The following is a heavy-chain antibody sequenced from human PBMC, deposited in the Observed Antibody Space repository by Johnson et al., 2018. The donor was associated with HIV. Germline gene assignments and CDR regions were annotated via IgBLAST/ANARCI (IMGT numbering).Heavy chain of an antibody. V-gene: IGHV3-20*04. D-gene: IGHD5-18*01. CDR3: ARDSRSIQLWSPWAFDI. J-gene: IGHJ3*02. CDR1: GFTFDDYG. CDR2: INWNGGST. Sequence: VQLVESGGGVVRPGGSLRLSCAASGFTFDDYGMSWVRQAPGKGLEWVSGINWNGGSTGYADSVKGRFTISRDNAKNSLYLQMNSLRAEDTAVYYCARDSRSIQLWSPWAFDIWGQGTMVTVSS.